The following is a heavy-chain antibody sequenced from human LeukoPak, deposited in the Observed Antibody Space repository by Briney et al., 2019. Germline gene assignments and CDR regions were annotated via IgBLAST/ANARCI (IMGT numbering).Heavy chain of an antibody. V-gene: IGHV3-74*01. D-gene: IGHD3-16*01. CDR3: ARDEGEVCFDY. CDR2: IISDGSTT. J-gene: IGHJ4*02. Sequence: WGSLRLSCAASGFTFSSYWMHWVRQDPGKGLVWVSRIISDGSTTSYADSVKGRFTISRDNAKNTLYLQMNSLRAEDTAVYYCARDEGEVCFDYWGQGTLVTVSS. CDR1: GFTFSSYW.